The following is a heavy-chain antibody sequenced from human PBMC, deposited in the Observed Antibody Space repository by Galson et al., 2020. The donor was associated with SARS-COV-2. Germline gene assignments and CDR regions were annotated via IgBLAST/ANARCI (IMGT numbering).Heavy chain of an antibody. CDR1: GFNFRDNA. Sequence: GGSLRLSCAVSGFNFRDNAMSWVRQAPGKGLEWVSRISSNGDNTDYANSVKGRFTISRDNSKSTLYLQMNSLRAEDTAVYYCVRGGTSPPLMGTWGQGTLVTVSS. J-gene: IGHJ5*02. CDR2: ISSNGDNT. CDR3: VRGGTSPPLMGT. V-gene: IGHV3-23*01. D-gene: IGHD2-8*01.